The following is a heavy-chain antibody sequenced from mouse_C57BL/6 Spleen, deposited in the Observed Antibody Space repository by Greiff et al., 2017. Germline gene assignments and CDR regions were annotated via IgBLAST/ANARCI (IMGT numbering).Heavy chain of an antibody. D-gene: IGHD1-1*01. CDR3: AREDYGSSMDY. CDR1: GYAFSSSW. Sequence: QVQLQQSGPELVKPGASVKISCKASGYAFSSSWMNWVKQRPGKGLEWIGRIDPGDGDTNYNGTFKGKATLTADKSSSPAYMQLSSLTSEDSAVYCGAREDYGSSMDYWGQGTSVTVSS. V-gene: IGHV1-82*01. J-gene: IGHJ4*01. CDR2: IDPGDGDT.